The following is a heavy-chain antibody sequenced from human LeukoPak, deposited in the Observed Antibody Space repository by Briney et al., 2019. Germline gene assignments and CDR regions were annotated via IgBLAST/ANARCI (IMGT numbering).Heavy chain of an antibody. CDR3: ARLSRAVSSSWYDSLDYSFDY. J-gene: IGHJ4*02. CDR1: GYTFTSYD. Sequence: GASVKVSCKASGYTFTSYDINWVRQATGQGLEWMGWMNPNSGNTGYAQKFQGRVTMTRNTSISTAYMELSSLRSEDTAVYYCARLSRAVSSSWYDSLDYSFDYWGQGTLVTVSS. D-gene: IGHD6-13*01. V-gene: IGHV1-8*01. CDR2: MNPNSGNT.